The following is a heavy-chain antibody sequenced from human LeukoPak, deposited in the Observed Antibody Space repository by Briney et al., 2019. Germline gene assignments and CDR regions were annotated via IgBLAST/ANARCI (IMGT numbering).Heavy chain of an antibody. V-gene: IGHV1-69*13. J-gene: IGHJ3*02. CDR1: GGTFSSYA. D-gene: IGHD1-26*01. CDR2: IIPIFGTA. CDR3: ARDSWELVAFDI. Sequence: SVKVSCTASGGTFSSYAISWVRQAPGQGLEWMGGIIPIFGTANYAQKFQGRVTITADESTSTAYMELSSLRSEDTAVYYCARDSWELVAFDIWGQGTMVTVSS.